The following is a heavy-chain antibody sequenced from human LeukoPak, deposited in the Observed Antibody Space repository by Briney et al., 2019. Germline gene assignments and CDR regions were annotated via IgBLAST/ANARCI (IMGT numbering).Heavy chain of an antibody. D-gene: IGHD3-22*01. CDR1: GFTFSSYW. CDR3: AKDDSSGVICGY. J-gene: IGHJ4*02. V-gene: IGHV3-23*01. Sequence: GGSLRLSCAASGFTFSSYWMSWVRQAPGKGLEWVSTISGSGGSTYYADSMKGRFTISRDNSKNTLFLQMNSLRAEDTAVYYCAKDDSSGVICGYWGQGALVTVSS. CDR2: ISGSGGST.